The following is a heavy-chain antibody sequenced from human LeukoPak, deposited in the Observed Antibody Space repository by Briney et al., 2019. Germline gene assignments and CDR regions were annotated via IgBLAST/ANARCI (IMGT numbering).Heavy chain of an antibody. J-gene: IGHJ4*02. V-gene: IGHV3-7*01. CDR1: GFTFSDYW. CDR2: IKQDGSEK. Sequence: GGSLRLSCAASGFTFSDYWMSWVRQAPGEGLEWVANIKQDGSEKYYVDSVKGRFTVSRDNAKNSLYLQMNSLRAEDTAVYYCARDWAYWGQGTLVTVSS. D-gene: IGHD3-16*01. CDR3: ARDWAY.